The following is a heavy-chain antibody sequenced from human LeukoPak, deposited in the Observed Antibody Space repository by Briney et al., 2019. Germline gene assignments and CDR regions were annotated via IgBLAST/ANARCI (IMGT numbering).Heavy chain of an antibody. Sequence: GGSLRLSCTASGFPFSDYSMNWVRQAPGKGLGWISYIGISSGNTKYADSVKGRFTISADNARNSLYLQMNSLRVEDTDVYYCARDHNYAFDNWGQGTLVSVSS. CDR2: IGISSGNT. V-gene: IGHV3-48*04. D-gene: IGHD1-1*01. J-gene: IGHJ4*02. CDR3: ARDHNYAFDN. CDR1: GFPFSDYS.